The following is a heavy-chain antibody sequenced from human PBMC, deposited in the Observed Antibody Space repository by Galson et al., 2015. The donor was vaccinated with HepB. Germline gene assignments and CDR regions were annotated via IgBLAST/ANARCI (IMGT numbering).Heavy chain of an antibody. Sequence: SLRLSCAASGFTFSSYGMHWVRQAPGKGLEWVAVISYDGSNKYYADSVKGRFTISRDNSKNTLYLQMNSLRAEDTAVYYCARGSDDYGDYGALGYWGQGTRVTVSS. V-gene: IGHV3-30*03. CDR3: ARGSDDYGDYGALGY. CDR2: ISYDGSNK. J-gene: IGHJ4*02. D-gene: IGHD4-17*01. CDR1: GFTFSSYG.